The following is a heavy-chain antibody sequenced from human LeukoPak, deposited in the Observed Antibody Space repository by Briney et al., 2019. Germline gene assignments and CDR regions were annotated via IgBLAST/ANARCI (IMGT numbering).Heavy chain of an antibody. CDR3: AKGGGFWSGYTESGAFDI. Sequence: GGSLRLSCAASGFTVSSNYMSWVRQAPGKGLEWVSVIYSGGSTYYADSVKGRFTISRDNSKNTLYLQMNSLRAADTAVYYCAKGGGFWSGYTESGAFDIWGQGTMVTVSS. J-gene: IGHJ3*02. D-gene: IGHD3-3*01. CDR2: IYSGGST. CDR1: GFTVSSNY. V-gene: IGHV3-53*05.